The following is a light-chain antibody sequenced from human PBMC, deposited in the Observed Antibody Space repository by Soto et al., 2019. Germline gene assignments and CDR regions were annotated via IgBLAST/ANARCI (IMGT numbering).Light chain of an antibody. V-gene: IGLV2-11*01. CDR3: CSYAGSYTWV. CDR1: SSDVGTYNY. J-gene: IGLJ3*02. CDR2: DVT. Sequence: QSALTQPRSVSGSPGQSVTLSCTGTSSDVGTYNYVSWYQQHPGKAPKLFIYDVTKRPSGVPDRFSGSKSGNTASLTISGLQAEDEADYYCCSYAGSYTWVFGGGTKVTVL.